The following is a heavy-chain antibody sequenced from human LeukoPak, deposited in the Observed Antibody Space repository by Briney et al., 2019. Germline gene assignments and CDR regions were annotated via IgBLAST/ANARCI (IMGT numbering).Heavy chain of an antibody. CDR1: GYNFNNFG. D-gene: IGHD6-6*01. V-gene: IGHV1-18*04. CDR2: ISGYNGNT. CDR3: ARSMGYFYYYAMDV. Sequence: ASVKVSCKASGYNFNNFGFNWVRQAPGRGLEWVGWISGYNGNTKYAQKLQGRVTVTTDTSASTAYLDLRSLKSDDTAVYYCARSMGYFYYYAMDVWGQGTTVTVSS. J-gene: IGHJ6*02.